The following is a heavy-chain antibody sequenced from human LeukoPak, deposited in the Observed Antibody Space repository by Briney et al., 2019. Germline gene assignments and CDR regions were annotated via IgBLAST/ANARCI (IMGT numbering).Heavy chain of an antibody. Sequence: GGSLRLSCAASGFTFSASAMHWVRQAPGKGLEWVAVTSYDGSNKYYADSVKGRFTISRDNSKNTLYLQMNSLRAEDTAVYYCAREGYSGYGGYFDYWGQGTLVTVSS. CDR2: TSYDGSNK. CDR3: AREGYSGYGGYFDY. D-gene: IGHD5-12*01. CDR1: GFTFSASA. V-gene: IGHV3-30*04. J-gene: IGHJ4*02.